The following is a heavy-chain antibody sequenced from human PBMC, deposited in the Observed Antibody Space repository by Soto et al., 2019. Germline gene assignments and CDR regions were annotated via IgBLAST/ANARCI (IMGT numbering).Heavy chain of an antibody. V-gene: IGHV4-59*01. D-gene: IGHD2-8*01. CDR1: GGSISSSY. CDR2: IYYSGSS. Sequence: SETLSLTCTVSGGSISSSYGSWIRQPPGKGLEWIGHIYYSGSSSYNPSLKSRVTISVDTSKNQLSLKLSSVTAADTAVYYCARSPGGVHDYWGQGTLVTVSS. CDR3: ARSPGGVHDY. J-gene: IGHJ4*02.